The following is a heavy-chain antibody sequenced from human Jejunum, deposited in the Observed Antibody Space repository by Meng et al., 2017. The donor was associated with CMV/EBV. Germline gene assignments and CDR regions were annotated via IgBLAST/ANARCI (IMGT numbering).Heavy chain of an antibody. CDR2: ISNTGGTT. V-gene: IGHV3-23*01. Sequence: SYAMSWVRQAPGQGLEWVSTISNTGGTTFYADSVKGRFAISRDNSKNTLNLQMNSLRAEDTAVYYCAKRINLVRGRIMDYYVMDVWGQGTTVTVSS. J-gene: IGHJ6*02. CDR3: AKRINLVRGRIMDYYVMDV. CDR1: SYA. D-gene: IGHD3-10*01.